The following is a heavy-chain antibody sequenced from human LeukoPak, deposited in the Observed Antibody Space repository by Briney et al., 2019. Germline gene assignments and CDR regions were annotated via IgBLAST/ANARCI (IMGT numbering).Heavy chain of an antibody. CDR3: ARERRDDYVSFDY. J-gene: IGHJ4*02. CDR2: IYTNGDT. V-gene: IGHV4-61*02. Sequence: PSETLSLTCTVSGGSFSRVGYFWSWIRQPAGKGLEWIGRIYTNGDTNYNPSLKSRVTMSVDTSTNQFSLKLSPVTAADTAVYYCARERRDDYVSFDYWGQGTLVSVSS. CDR1: GGSFSRVGYF. D-gene: IGHD4-17*01.